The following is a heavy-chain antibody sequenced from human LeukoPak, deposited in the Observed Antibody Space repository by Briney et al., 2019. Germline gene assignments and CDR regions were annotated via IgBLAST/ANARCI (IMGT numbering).Heavy chain of an antibody. CDR3: ARASCGGGTCYDSRGWFDP. D-gene: IGHD2-15*01. CDR2: IYHSGST. Sequence: SETLSLTCSVSGYSISSGYHWGWIRQPPGKGLEWIGTIYHSGSTYYKPSLKSRVTISVDTSKNQFSLKLRSVTAADTAVYYCARASCGGGTCYDSRGWFDPWGQGTLVTVSS. V-gene: IGHV4-38-2*02. J-gene: IGHJ5*02. CDR1: GYSISSGYH.